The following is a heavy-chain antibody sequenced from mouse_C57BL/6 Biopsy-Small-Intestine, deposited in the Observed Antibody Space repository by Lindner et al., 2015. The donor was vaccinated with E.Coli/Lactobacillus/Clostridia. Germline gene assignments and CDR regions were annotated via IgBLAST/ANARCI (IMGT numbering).Heavy chain of an antibody. D-gene: IGHD2-3*01. Sequence: LQESGPVLVKPGASVKMSCKASGYTFTDYYMNWVKQSHGKSLEWIGVINPYNGGTSYNQKFKGKATLTVDKSSSTAYMELNSLTSEDSAVYYCAIPYDGYYEGFAYWDQGTLVTVSA. V-gene: IGHV1-19*01. CDR1: GYTFTDYY. CDR2: INPYNGGT. J-gene: IGHJ3*01. CDR3: AIPYDGYYEGFAY.